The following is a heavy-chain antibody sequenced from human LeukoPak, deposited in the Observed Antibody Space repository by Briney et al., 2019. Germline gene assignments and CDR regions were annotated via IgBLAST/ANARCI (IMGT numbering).Heavy chain of an antibody. CDR2: IHNDGSGA. D-gene: IGHD3-10*01. Sequence: GGSLRLSCAASGFTFSNYWMNWVRQAPGKGLVWVSRIHNDGSGATYADSVKGRFTISRDSARNTLYLQMNSLRAEDTAVYYCARDYYGPDYWGQGTLVTVSS. J-gene: IGHJ4*02. CDR3: ARDYYGPDY. V-gene: IGHV3-74*01. CDR1: GFTFSNYW.